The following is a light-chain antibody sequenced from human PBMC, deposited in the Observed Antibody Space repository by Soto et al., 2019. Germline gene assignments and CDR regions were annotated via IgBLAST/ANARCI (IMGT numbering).Light chain of an antibody. CDR3: CSYAGSSTYV. V-gene: IGLV2-23*01. CDR1: SSDVGSYNL. CDR2: EGS. Sequence: QSALTQPASVSGSPGQSITISCTGTSSDVGSYNLVSWYQQHPGKAPKLMIYEGSKRPSGVSNRFCGSKSGNTASLTISGLQAEEEADYYCCSYAGSSTYVFGTGTKVTVL. J-gene: IGLJ1*01.